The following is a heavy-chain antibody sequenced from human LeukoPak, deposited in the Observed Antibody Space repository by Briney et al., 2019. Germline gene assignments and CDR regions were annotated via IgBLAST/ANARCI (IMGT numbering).Heavy chain of an antibody. CDR2: INPNSGDT. V-gene: IGHV1-2*02. CDR3: ARDRAATWYSGEDY. D-gene: IGHD1-1*01. Sequence: ASVKVSCKASGYTFTAYYIHWVRQAPGQGLEGMGWINPNSGDTEYAQKFQGRVTMTRDTSISTIYMELSRLASDDTAIYYCARDRAATWYSGEDYWGQGTLVTVSS. CDR1: GYTFTAYY. J-gene: IGHJ4*02.